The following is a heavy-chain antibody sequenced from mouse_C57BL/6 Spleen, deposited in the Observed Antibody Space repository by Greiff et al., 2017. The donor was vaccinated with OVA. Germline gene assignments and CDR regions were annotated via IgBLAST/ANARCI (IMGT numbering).Heavy chain of an antibody. J-gene: IGHJ2*01. CDR3: TRGFMRGFDY. CDR1: GYTFTDYE. Sequence: VQVVESGAELVRPGASVTLSCKASGYTFTDYEMHWVKQTPVHGLEWIGAIDPETGGTAYNQKFKGKAILTADKSSSTAYMELRSLTSEDSAVYYCTRGFMRGFDYWGQGTTLTVSS. CDR2: IDPETGGT. V-gene: IGHV1-15*01. D-gene: IGHD1-1*01.